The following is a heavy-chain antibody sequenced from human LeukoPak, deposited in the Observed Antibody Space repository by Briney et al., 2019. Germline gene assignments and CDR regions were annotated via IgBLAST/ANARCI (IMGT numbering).Heavy chain of an antibody. CDR1: GFTLSDHY. J-gene: IGHJ4*02. Sequence: GGSLRLSCAASGFTLSDHYTDWVRQAPGKGLEWVGRSRNKVNSFTTEYAASVKDRFTISRDDSTNSLYLQMNSLQTEDTAVYYCIREERPPDYYFDYWGQGTLVTVSS. CDR2: SRNKVNSFTT. CDR3: IREERPPDYYFDY. V-gene: IGHV3-72*01.